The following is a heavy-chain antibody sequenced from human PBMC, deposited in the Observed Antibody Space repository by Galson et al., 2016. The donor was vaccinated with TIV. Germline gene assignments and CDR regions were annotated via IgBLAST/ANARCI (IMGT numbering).Heavy chain of an antibody. CDR2: IRYDGSDK. Sequence: SLRLSCAASGFMFSTYGMHWVRQSPGKGLEWVAFIRYDGSDKYVADSVKGRFIISRDNSKNMLYLQMNSVRVDDTGLFYCAKDSEYYFDTSGYYLPLDHWGQGTLVTVSS. J-gene: IGHJ4*02. D-gene: IGHD3-22*01. CDR3: AKDSEYYFDTSGYYLPLDH. V-gene: IGHV3-30*02. CDR1: GFMFSTYG.